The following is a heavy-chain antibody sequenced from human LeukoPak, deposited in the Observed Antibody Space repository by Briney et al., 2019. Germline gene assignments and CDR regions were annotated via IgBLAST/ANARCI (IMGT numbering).Heavy chain of an antibody. D-gene: IGHD3-22*01. CDR1: GGTFSSYA. CDR3: ARESSYYYDSSGYPAH. J-gene: IGHJ4*02. V-gene: IGHV1-69*05. CDR2: IIPIFGTA. Sequence: SVKVSCKAPGGTFSSYAIRWLRQAPGQGLEWMGRIIPIFGTANYAQKFQGRVTITTDESTSTAYMELSSLRSEDTAVYYCARESSYYYDSSGYPAHWGQGTLVTVSS.